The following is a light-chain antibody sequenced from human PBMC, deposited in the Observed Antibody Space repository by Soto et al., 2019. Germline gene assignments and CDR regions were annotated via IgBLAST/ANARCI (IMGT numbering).Light chain of an antibody. CDR2: AAS. J-gene: IGKJ5*01. Sequence: IQLTQSPSSLSASIGDRVTITCRASQGISSFLAWYQQKPGKAPKLLIYAASTLQSGVPSRFSGSGSATDFTLSISSLQPEDFATYYCQQLNIDSYPITFGQGTRLEIK. CDR1: QGISSF. V-gene: IGKV1-9*01. CDR3: QQLNIDSYPIT.